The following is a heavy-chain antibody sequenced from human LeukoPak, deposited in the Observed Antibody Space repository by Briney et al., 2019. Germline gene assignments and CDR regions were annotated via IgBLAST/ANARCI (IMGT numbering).Heavy chain of an antibody. D-gene: IGHD3-22*01. CDR1: GYSFTNYW. Sequence: GESLRISCKGSGYSFTNYWINWVRQMPGKGLEWMGRIDPSDSYTKYSPSFQGHVTISVDKSISTAYLQWSSLKASDSAMYYCARLHYYSSGYDYWGQGTLVAVSS. V-gene: IGHV5-10-1*01. J-gene: IGHJ4*02. CDR2: IDPSDSYT. CDR3: ARLHYYSSGYDY.